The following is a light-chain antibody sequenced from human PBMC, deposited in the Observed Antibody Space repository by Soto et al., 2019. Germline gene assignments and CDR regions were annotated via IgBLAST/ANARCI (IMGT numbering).Light chain of an antibody. CDR2: GVT. CDR1: HNDIGTYDY. J-gene: IGLJ1*01. V-gene: IGLV2-14*03. Sequence: QSALTQPTSVSGSPGQSITISCTGNHNDIGTYDYVSWYQQYPGRAPRLLIHGVTTRPSGISGRFSASKSGLTASLTISGLQPEDEADYYCSSFTSNRIYVFGPGTKVTVL. CDR3: SSFTSNRIYV.